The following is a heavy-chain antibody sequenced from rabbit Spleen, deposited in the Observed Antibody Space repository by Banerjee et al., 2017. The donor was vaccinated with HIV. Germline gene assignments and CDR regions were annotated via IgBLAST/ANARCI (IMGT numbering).Heavy chain of an antibody. D-gene: IGHD1-1*01. CDR2: IDTGSSGFT. CDR1: GFSFSSSYY. J-gene: IGHJ6*01. V-gene: IGHV1S45*01. Sequence: QEQLEESGGDLVKPEGSLTLTCTASGFSFSSSYYMCWVRQASGKGLEWIACIDTGSSGFTYFASWAKGRFTISKTSSTTVTLQMTSLTAADTATYFCAGDTSSSFSSYGMDLWGPGTLVTVS. CDR3: AGDTSSSFSSYGMDL.